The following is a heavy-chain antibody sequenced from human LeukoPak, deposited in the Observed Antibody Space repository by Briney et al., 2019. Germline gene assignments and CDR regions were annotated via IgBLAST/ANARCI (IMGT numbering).Heavy chain of an antibody. D-gene: IGHD1-26*01. CDR3: SRDPTYYLRYGYFDY. J-gene: IGHJ4*02. CDR2: INNVGSHI. Sequence: GSLRLSCAASGFTLSSSAMNWVRQAPGKGLEWVSSINNVGSHIYYAGSVKGRFTISRDNTKNSLYLQMNSLRAEDTAVYYCSRDPTYYLRYGYFDYWGQGVLVTVSS. V-gene: IGHV3-21*01. CDR1: GFTLSSSA.